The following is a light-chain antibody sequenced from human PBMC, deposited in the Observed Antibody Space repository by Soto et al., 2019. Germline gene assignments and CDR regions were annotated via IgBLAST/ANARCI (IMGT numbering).Light chain of an antibody. Sequence: QSALTQPRSVSGSPGQSVTISCTGTSSDVGGYNYVSWYQQHPGKAPKLMIYDVSKRPSGVPDRFSGSKSGNTASLTISGLQAEDEADYYCCSYAGSRDVFGTGTQLTVL. V-gene: IGLV2-11*01. CDR1: SSDVGGYNY. CDR3: CSYAGSRDV. CDR2: DVS. J-gene: IGLJ1*01.